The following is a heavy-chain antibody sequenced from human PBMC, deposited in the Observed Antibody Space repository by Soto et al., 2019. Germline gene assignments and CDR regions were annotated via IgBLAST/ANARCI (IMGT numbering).Heavy chain of an antibody. D-gene: IGHD6-13*01. V-gene: IGHV4-59*01. CDR1: GVSFIRYY. Sequence: SETLSLTCTVSGVSFIRYYWSWILQPPGKGLECIGYIYYSGSTNYNPSLKSRVTISIDSSNNQFSLKLTSVTAADTALYYCARANGESRSWIDAFESWGQGTMVTVAS. J-gene: IGHJ3*02. CDR2: IYYSGST. CDR3: ARANGESRSWIDAFES.